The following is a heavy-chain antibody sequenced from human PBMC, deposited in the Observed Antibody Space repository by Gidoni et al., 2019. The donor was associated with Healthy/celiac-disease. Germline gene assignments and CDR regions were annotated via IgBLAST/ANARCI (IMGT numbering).Heavy chain of an antibody. CDR3: ARDRDPYYDILTGFNDAFDI. J-gene: IGHJ3*02. CDR1: GFTFSSYS. CDR2: ISSSSSYI. V-gene: IGHV3-21*01. D-gene: IGHD3-9*01. Sequence: EVQLVESGGGLVKPGGSLRLACAASGFTFSSYSMHWVRQAPGKGLEWVSSISSSSSYIYYADSVKGRFTISRDNAKNSLYLQMNSLRAEDTAVYYCARDRDPYYDILTGFNDAFDIWGQGTMVTVSS.